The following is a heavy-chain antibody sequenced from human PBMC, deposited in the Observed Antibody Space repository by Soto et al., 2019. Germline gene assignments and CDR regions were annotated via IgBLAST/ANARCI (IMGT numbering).Heavy chain of an antibody. CDR1: GFTFSSYG. CDR2: IWYDGSNK. CDR3: ARDHEYYGYFYY. D-gene: IGHD3-10*01. J-gene: IGHJ4*02. V-gene: IGHV3-33*01. Sequence: QVQLVESGGGVVQPGRSLRLSCAASGFTFSSYGMHWVRQAPGKGLEWVAVIWYDGSNKYYADSVKGRFTISRDNSKNTLYLQMNSLRAEDTAVYYCARDHEYYGYFYYWGQGTLVTVSS.